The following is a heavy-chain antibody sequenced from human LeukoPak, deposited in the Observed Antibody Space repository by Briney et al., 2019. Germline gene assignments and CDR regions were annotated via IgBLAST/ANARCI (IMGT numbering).Heavy chain of an antibody. J-gene: IGHJ4*02. CDR1: GYTFASYD. CDR2: MNPDSTNT. Sequence: ASVKVSCKASGYTFASYDTNWVRQAPGQGLEWMGWMNPDSTNTGYAQKFQGRVTMTRDTSMSTAYMELSSLTSEDTAVYYCARVPSLGYCSGGSCYRFDHWGQGTLVAVSS. V-gene: IGHV1-8*01. CDR3: ARVPSLGYCSGGSCYRFDH. D-gene: IGHD2-15*01.